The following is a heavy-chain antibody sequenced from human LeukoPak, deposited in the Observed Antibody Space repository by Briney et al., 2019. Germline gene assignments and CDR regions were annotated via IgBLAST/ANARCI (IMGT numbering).Heavy chain of an antibody. CDR3: AKGSYYYDSSGYFDY. CDR1: GFTFSDYW. Sequence: GGSLRLSCAASGFTFSDYWMSWVRQAPGKGLEWVANIKHDGSETYYVDSVKGRFTISRDNSKNTLYLQMNSLRAEDTAVYYCAKGSYYYDSSGYFDYWGQGTLVTVSS. CDR2: IKHDGSET. J-gene: IGHJ4*02. D-gene: IGHD3-22*01. V-gene: IGHV3-7*01.